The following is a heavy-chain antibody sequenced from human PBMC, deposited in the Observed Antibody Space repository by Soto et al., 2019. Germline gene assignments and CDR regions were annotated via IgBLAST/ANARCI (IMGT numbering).Heavy chain of an antibody. Sequence: QVQLVQSGAEVKKPGSSVKVSCKASGGTFSSYTISWVRQAPGQGLEWMGRIIPILGIANYAQKLQGRVTITADKSTSTAYMELSSLRSEDTAVYYCAVLAVAAQRYAFDIWGQGTMVTVSS. J-gene: IGHJ3*02. CDR2: IIPILGIA. D-gene: IGHD6-19*01. CDR1: GGTFSSYT. V-gene: IGHV1-69*02. CDR3: AVLAVAAQRYAFDI.